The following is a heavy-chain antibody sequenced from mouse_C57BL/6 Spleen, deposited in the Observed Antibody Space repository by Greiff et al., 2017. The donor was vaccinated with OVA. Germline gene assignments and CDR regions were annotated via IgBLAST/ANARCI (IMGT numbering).Heavy chain of an antibody. Sequence: EVMLVESGGGLVKPGGSLKLSCAASGFTFSDYGMHWVRQAPEKGLEWVAYISSGSSTINYADTVKGRFTISRDNAKNTLFLQMTSLRSEDTAMYYCARQDYGWFAYWGQGTLVTVSA. CDR2: ISSGSSTI. CDR3: ARQDYGWFAY. J-gene: IGHJ3*01. D-gene: IGHD2-4*01. CDR1: GFTFSDYG. V-gene: IGHV5-17*01.